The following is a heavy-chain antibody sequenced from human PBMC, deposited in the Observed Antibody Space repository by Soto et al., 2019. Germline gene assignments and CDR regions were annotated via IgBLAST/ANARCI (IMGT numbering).Heavy chain of an antibody. J-gene: IGHJ6*02. Sequence: QVQLVQSGAEVKKPGASVKVSCKASGYTFTGYYMPWVRQAPGQGLEWMGWINPNSGCTNNAQKFQGRVTMTRDTSMSTAYMELSRLISDDTAVYYCARDIVVVPAARIGMDVWGQGTTVTVSS. V-gene: IGHV1-2*02. D-gene: IGHD2-2*01. CDR2: INPNSGCT. CDR3: ARDIVVVPAARIGMDV. CDR1: GYTFTGYY.